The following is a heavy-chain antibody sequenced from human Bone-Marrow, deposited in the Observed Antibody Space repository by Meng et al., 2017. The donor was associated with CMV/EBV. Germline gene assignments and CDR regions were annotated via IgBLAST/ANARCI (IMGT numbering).Heavy chain of an antibody. CDR2: IYYSGST. J-gene: IGHJ6*02. CDR3: ARNTLYYDFWSGYYDYYGMDV. V-gene: IGHV4-59*01. D-gene: IGHD3-3*01. Sequence: SETLSLTCTVSGGSISSYYWSWIRQPPGKGLEWIGYIYYSGSTNHNPSLKSRVTISVDTSKNQFSLKLSSVTAADTAVYYCARNTLYYDFWSGYYDYYGMDVWGQGTTVTVSS. CDR1: GGSISSYY.